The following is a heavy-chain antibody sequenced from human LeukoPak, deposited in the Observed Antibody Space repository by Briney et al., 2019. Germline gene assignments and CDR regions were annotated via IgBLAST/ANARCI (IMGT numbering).Heavy chain of an antibody. V-gene: IGHV3-23*01. Sequence: GGSLRLSCAASGFTFSSYAMSWVRQAPGKGLEWVSTISGSGGSTYYPDSVKGRFTISRDNSKNTLYLQMISLRAEDTAVYYCASSGSYSDYFDYWGQGTLVTVSS. CDR1: GFTFSSYA. CDR2: ISGSGGST. CDR3: ASSGSYSDYFDY. D-gene: IGHD1-26*01. J-gene: IGHJ4*02.